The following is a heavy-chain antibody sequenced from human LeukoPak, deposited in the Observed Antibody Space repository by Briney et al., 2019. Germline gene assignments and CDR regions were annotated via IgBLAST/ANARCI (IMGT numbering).Heavy chain of an antibody. V-gene: IGHV3-15*01. Sequence: GGSLRLSCAASGFSFSHAWMSWVRQAPGKGLEWVGRIKTKTDGGTTDYAAPMKGRFIISRDDSKTTVYLQMNSLKNEDTAVYYCVTAVAVGTFDYWGQGTLVTVSS. CDR1: GFSFSHAW. CDR3: VTAVAVGTFDY. CDR2: IKTKTDGGTT. D-gene: IGHD2-21*02. J-gene: IGHJ4*02.